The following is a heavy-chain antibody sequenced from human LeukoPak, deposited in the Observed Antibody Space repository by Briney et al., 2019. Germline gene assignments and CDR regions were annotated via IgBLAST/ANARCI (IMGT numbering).Heavy chain of an antibody. CDR3: AGITMTRDGIDY. Sequence: GASVKVSCKASEYTLTNCYMHWVRQAPGQGLEWMGIINPSGGSTSYAQKFQDRVTMTRDTSTNKLYMELSSLTSEDTAVYYCAGITMTRDGIDYWGQGTLVTVSS. V-gene: IGHV1-46*01. D-gene: IGHD3-22*01. CDR2: INPSGGST. CDR1: EYTLTNCY. J-gene: IGHJ4*02.